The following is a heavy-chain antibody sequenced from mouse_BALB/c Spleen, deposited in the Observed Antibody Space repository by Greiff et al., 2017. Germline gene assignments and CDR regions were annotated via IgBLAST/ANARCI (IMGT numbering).Heavy chain of an antibody. CDR3: TSELGNAMDY. J-gene: IGHJ4*01. D-gene: IGHD4-1*01. CDR2: INPSNGGT. V-gene: IGHV1S16*01. Sequence: VQLQQPGAELVKPGASVKLSCKASGYTFTSYYMYWVKQRPGQGLEWIGGINPSNGGTNFNEKFKSKATLTVDKSSSTAYMQLSSLTSEDSAVYYCTSELGNAMDYWGQGTSVTVSS. CDR1: GYTFTSYY.